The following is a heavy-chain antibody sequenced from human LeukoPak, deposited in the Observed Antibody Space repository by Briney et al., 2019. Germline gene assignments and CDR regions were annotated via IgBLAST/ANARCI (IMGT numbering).Heavy chain of an antibody. J-gene: IGHJ4*02. CDR1: GFTFSSYA. CDR3: AKDGETDYGDYASWLFDY. D-gene: IGHD4-17*01. Sequence: GGSLRLSCAASGFTFSSYAMSWVRPAAGKALEWVSAVRGSCGSTYYADSVKGRFTISRDNSKNTLYLQMNSLRAEDTAVYYCAKDGETDYGDYASWLFDYWGQGTLVTVSS. CDR2: VRGSCGST. V-gene: IGHV3-23*01.